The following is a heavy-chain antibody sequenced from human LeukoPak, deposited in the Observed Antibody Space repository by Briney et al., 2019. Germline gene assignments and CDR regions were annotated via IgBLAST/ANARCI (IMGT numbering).Heavy chain of an antibody. D-gene: IGHD3-16*01. V-gene: IGHV3-23*01. CDR2: ISGSGGST. CDR1: GFTFSSYA. Sequence: GGSLRLSCAASGFTFSSYAISWVRQAPGKGLEWVSAISGSGGSTYYADSVKGRFTISRDNSKNTLYLQMNSLRAEDTAVYYCATQTLGGVDYWGQGTLVTVSS. CDR3: ATQTLGGVDY. J-gene: IGHJ4*02.